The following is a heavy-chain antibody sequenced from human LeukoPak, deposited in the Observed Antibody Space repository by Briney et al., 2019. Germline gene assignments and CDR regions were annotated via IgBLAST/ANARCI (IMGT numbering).Heavy chain of an antibody. CDR1: GGSISSFY. Sequence: PSETLSLTCTVSGGSISSFYWSWIRQPPGKGLECIGYIYYGGNTNQNPTLKSRVTISIDTSKNQFSLKLSSVTAADTAVYYCARQDIWFGELVVWGQGTTVTVSS. J-gene: IGHJ6*02. CDR2: IYYGGNT. CDR3: ARQDIWFGELVV. D-gene: IGHD3-10*01. V-gene: IGHV4-59*08.